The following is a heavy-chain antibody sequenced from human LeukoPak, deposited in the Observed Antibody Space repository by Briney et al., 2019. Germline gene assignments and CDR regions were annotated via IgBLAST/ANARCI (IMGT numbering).Heavy chain of an antibody. J-gene: IGHJ5*02. D-gene: IGHD2-2*01. CDR1: GFTFSSYG. CDR3: AKGVNTSPNWLDP. Sequence: GGSLRLSCAASGFTFSSYGMHWVRQAPGKGLEWVAFIRYDGGNKYYADSVKGRFTISRDNSKNTLYLQMNSLRAEDTAVYYCAKGVNTSPNWLDPWGQGTLVTVSS. V-gene: IGHV3-30*02. CDR2: IRYDGGNK.